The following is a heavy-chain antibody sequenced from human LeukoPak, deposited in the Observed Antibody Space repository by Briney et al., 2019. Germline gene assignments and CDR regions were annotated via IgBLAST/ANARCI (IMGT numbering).Heavy chain of an antibody. CDR2: IYYSGST. Sequence: SETLSLTCTVSGGXISSYYCSWIRQPPAKGLEWIGYIYYSGSTYYNPSLKSRITISVDTSKNQFSLKLSSVTAADTAVYYCARVGDYYDSRGYYYNFDYWGQGTLVTVSS. V-gene: IGHV4-59*01. CDR3: ARVGDYYDSRGYYYNFDY. CDR1: GGXISSYY. J-gene: IGHJ4*02. D-gene: IGHD3-22*01.